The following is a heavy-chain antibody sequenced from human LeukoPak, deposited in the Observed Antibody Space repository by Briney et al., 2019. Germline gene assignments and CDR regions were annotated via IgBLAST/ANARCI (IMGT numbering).Heavy chain of an antibody. CDR3: AKAAWGATWSYDY. CDR1: GFTFTTFW. Sequence: GGSLRLSCAASGFTFTTFWMNWVRHVPGKGLVWVSLINPDGRTTTYADSVKGRFTISRDNAKNTVYLQMNSLRAEDTAVYYCAKAAWGATWSYDYWGQGTLVTVSS. CDR2: INPDGRTT. V-gene: IGHV3-74*01. D-gene: IGHD1-26*01. J-gene: IGHJ4*02.